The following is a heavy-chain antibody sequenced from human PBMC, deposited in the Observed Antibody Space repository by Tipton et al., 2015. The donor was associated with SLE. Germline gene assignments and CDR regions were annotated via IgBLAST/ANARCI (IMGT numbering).Heavy chain of an antibody. D-gene: IGHD3-22*01. CDR1: GGSIGTDY. CDR2: IYYSGTI. Sequence: TLSLTCTVSGGSIGTDYWSWIRQPPGKGREWIGYIYYSGTINYNPSLKSRVTISLDTSKNQLSLKLSSVTAADTAAYYCASLRYDTDYWGQGTLVTVST. J-gene: IGHJ4*02. V-gene: IGHV4-59*08. CDR3: ASLRYDTDY.